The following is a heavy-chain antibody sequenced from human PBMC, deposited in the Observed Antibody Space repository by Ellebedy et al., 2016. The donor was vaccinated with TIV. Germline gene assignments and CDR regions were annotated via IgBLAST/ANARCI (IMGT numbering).Heavy chain of an antibody. J-gene: IGHJ6*02. D-gene: IGHD6-6*01. CDR3: ARSAARSYYYYYYGMDV. CDR2: IYYSGST. CDR1: GGSISSHY. Sequence: SETLSLTCTVSGGSISSHYWSWIRQPPGKGLEWIGYIYYSGSTNYNPSLKSRVTISVDTSKNQFSLKLSSVTAADTAVYYCARSAARSYYYYYYGMDVWGQGTTVTVSS. V-gene: IGHV4-59*11.